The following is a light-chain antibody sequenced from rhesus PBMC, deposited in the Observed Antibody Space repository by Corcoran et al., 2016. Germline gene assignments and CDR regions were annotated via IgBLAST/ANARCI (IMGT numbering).Light chain of an antibody. J-gene: IGKJ2*01. Sequence: DIQMTQSPSSLSASVGDSVTISCRASQGISRYLNWYQQKSGKAPKTLIYYASRLARGVPSRFSGSGSWTEFTLTITSLQPEDFATYYCQQYNSLPYSFGQGTKVEIK. CDR3: QQYNSLPYS. CDR1: QGISRY. V-gene: IGKV1-32*01. CDR2: YAS.